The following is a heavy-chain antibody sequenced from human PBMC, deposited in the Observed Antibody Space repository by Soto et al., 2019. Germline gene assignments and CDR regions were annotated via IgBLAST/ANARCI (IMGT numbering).Heavy chain of an antibody. CDR3: AREVRYSSSWYVGY. CDR1: GGSISSYY. Sequence: PSETLSLTCTVSGGSISSYYWSWIRQPPGKGLEWIGYIYYSGSTNYNPSLKSRVTISVDTSKNQFSLKLSSVTAADTAVYYCAREVRYSSSWYVGYWGQGTRVSVAS. CDR2: IYYSGST. D-gene: IGHD6-13*01. V-gene: IGHV4-59*01. J-gene: IGHJ4*02.